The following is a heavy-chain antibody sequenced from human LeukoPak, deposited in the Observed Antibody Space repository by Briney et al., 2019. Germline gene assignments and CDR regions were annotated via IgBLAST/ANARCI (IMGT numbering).Heavy chain of an antibody. D-gene: IGHD1-26*01. J-gene: IGHJ3*02. CDR3: VRALAGSGSYYAYDI. CDR1: GFTVSSNY. CDR2: IYSGGST. V-gene: IGHV3-53*01. Sequence: GGSLRLSYAAPGFTVSSNYMSWVRQAPGKGLEWVSVIYSGGSTYYEDSVKGRFTIPRDNSKNTLYLQMNSVRVEETAVYYCVRALAGSGSYYAYDIWGQGTMVTVSS.